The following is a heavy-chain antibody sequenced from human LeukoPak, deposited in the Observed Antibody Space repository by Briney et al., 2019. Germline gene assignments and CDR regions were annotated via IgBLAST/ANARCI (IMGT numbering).Heavy chain of an antibody. Sequence: SGTLSLTCGVSGGSISNTNWWTWVRQPPGKGLEWIGEVNLQGSTNYNPSLKSRVAISVDKSENHISLKLTSVTAADTAVYYCARVWYSSGFGRPDYWGQGTLVTVSS. CDR3: ARVWYSSGFGRPDY. D-gene: IGHD6-19*01. V-gene: IGHV4-4*02. CDR2: VNLQGST. J-gene: IGHJ4*02. CDR1: GGSISNTNW.